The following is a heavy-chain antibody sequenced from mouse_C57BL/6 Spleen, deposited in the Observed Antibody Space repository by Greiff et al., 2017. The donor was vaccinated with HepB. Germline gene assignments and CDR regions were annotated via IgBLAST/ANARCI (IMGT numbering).Heavy chain of an antibody. D-gene: IGHD1-1*01. V-gene: IGHV8-8*01. CDR1: GFSLSTFGLG. J-gene: IGHJ1*01. Sequence: QVTLKVSGPGILQPSQTLSLTCSFSGFSLSTFGLGVGWIRQPSGKGLEWLAHIWWDDDKYYTPALKSRITIAKDTSKQQVFLKIANVDTADTATYYCARSYYYGSRYWYFDVWGPGTTVTVSS. CDR2: IWWDDDK. CDR3: ARSYYYGSRYWYFDV.